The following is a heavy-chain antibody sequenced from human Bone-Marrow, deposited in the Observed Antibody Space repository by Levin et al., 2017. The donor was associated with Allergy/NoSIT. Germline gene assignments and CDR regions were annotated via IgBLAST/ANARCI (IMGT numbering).Heavy chain of an antibody. J-gene: IGHJ4*02. CDR1: GFSFSSYA. CDR2: ISGSGDST. CDR3: AKGNYYHGSGSSDY. Sequence: PGGSLRLSCAASGFSFSSYALDWVRQAPGKGLDWVSSISGSGDSTDYADSVKGRFTISRDNSKNTLYLQMNNLRAEDTAVYYCAKGNYYHGSGSSDYWGQGTLVTVSP. V-gene: IGHV3-23*01. D-gene: IGHD3-22*01.